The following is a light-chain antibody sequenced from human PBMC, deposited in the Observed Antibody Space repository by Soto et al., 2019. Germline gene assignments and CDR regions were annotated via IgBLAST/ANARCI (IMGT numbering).Light chain of an antibody. V-gene: IGLV6-57*01. CDR2: EDN. CDR1: SGSIANKY. Sequence: NFMLTQPHSVSASPGKSVTISCTRSSGSIANKYVQWYQQRPGSSPTIVIYEDNQRPSGVPDRFSGSIDSSSNSASLTISGLKTEDEADYYCQSYDDTNVVFGGGTKLTVL. J-gene: IGLJ2*01. CDR3: QSYDDTNVV.